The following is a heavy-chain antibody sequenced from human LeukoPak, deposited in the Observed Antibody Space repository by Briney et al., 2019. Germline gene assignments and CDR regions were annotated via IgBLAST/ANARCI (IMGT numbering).Heavy chain of an antibody. V-gene: IGHV3-66*02. CDR2: IYSGGST. D-gene: IGHD5-18*01. Sequence: GGSLRLSCAASGFTFSSYYMSWVRQAPGKGLEWVSVIYSGGSTYYADSVKGRFTNSRDNSKNTLYLQMNSLRAEDTAVCYCARENGYSYGSYYFDYWGQGTLVTVSS. CDR3: ARENGYSYGSYYFDY. J-gene: IGHJ4*02. CDR1: GFTFSSYY.